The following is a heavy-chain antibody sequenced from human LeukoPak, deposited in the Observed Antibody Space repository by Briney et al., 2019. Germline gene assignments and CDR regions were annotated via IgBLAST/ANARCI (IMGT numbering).Heavy chain of an antibody. Sequence: SQTLSLTCTVSGGSISSGGYYWSWIRQHPGKGLEWIGYIYYSGSTYYNPSLKSRVTISVDTSKNQFSLKLSSVTAADTAVYYCARTYSGSYWFFDLWGRGTLVTVSS. CDR1: GGSISSGGYY. J-gene: IGHJ2*01. CDR2: IYYSGST. D-gene: IGHD1-26*01. CDR3: ARTYSGSYWFFDL. V-gene: IGHV4-31*03.